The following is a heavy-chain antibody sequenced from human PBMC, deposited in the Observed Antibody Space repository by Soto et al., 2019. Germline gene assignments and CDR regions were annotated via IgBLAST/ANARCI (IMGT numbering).Heavy chain of an antibody. CDR1: GFTFDDYA. CDR3: AKDSLITMIRGVISY. Sequence: GGSLRLSCAASGFTFDDYAMHWVRQAPGKGLEWVSGISWNSGSIGYADSVKGRFTISRDNAKNSLYLQMNRLRAEDTALYYCAKDSLITMIRGVISYWGQGTLVTVSS. D-gene: IGHD3-10*01. J-gene: IGHJ4*02. CDR2: ISWNSGSI. V-gene: IGHV3-9*01.